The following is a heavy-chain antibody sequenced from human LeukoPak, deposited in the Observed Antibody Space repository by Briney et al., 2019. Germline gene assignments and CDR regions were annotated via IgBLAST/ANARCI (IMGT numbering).Heavy chain of an antibody. CDR1: GGSISSGGYY. Sequence: KSSETLSLTCTVSGGSISSGGYYWSWLRQHPGKGLVWIGYIYYSGSTYYNPSLKSRVTISVDTSKNQSSLKLSSVTAAGTAVYYCARAYYGSNFDYWGQGTLVTVSS. V-gene: IGHV4-31*03. CDR2: IYYSGST. D-gene: IGHD3-10*01. J-gene: IGHJ4*02. CDR3: ARAYYGSNFDY.